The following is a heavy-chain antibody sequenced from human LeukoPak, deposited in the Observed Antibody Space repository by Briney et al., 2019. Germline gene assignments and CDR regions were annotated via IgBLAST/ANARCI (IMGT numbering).Heavy chain of an antibody. J-gene: IGHJ4*02. D-gene: IGHD2-2*01. CDR2: IYPADSDT. Sequence: GESLKISCKHSEYSFPNYCIGWVRQMPGKGLEWMGIIYPADSDTRYSPSFQGQVTISADKSISTAYLQWSSLKASDTAMYFCARSDCSSTSCYRSSFDYWGQGTLVTVSS. CDR1: EYSFPNYC. CDR3: ARSDCSSTSCYRSSFDY. V-gene: IGHV5-51*01.